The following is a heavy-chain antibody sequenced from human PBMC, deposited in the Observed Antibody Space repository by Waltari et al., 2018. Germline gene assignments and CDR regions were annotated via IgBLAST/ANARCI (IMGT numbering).Heavy chain of an antibody. D-gene: IGHD2-2*02. J-gene: IGHJ6*02. CDR3: ARDPIPFYVGFDYYYGMDV. CDR2: LKPHTWNP. CDR1: GYTFTSYA. V-gene: IGHV7-4-1*02. Sequence: QVQLVQSGSELKKPGASVKVSCKDSGYTFTSYARNWVRQATGQGLEWMGWLKPHTWNPTYAQGFTGRFVFSLDTSVSTAYLQIISLKAEDTAFYYCARDPIPFYVGFDYYYGMDVWGQGTTVTVSS.